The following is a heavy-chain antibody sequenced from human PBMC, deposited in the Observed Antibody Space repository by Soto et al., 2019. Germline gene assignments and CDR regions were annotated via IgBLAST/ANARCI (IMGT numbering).Heavy chain of an antibody. D-gene: IGHD1-26*01. CDR1: GVTFSSYS. Sequence: GESLKISCAASGVTFSSYSMNWVRQAPGKGLEWVSSISSSSSYIYYADSVKGRFTISRDNAKNSLYLQMNSLRAEDTAVYYCAREEGSYYYYGMDVWGQGTTVTVSS. J-gene: IGHJ6*02. V-gene: IGHV3-21*01. CDR2: ISSSSSYI. CDR3: AREEGSYYYYGMDV.